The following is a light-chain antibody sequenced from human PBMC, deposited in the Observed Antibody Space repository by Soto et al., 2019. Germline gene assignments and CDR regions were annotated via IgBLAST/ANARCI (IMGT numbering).Light chain of an antibody. Sequence: IVVTQSPATLSVSPGERATLSCRASQSVSSNLAWYQQKPGRAPRLLIYGASTRATGMPARFSGSGSGTEFTLTISSLQSEDFAVYYCQQYNDWPPTFGQGTKVDIK. V-gene: IGKV3-15*01. CDR2: GAS. CDR3: QQYNDWPPT. J-gene: IGKJ1*01. CDR1: QSVSSN.